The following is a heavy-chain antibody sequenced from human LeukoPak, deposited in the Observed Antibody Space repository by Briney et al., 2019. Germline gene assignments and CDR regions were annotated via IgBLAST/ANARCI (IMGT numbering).Heavy chain of an antibody. CDR1: GGSISSTSYY. CDR2: IYYSGST. CDR3: ARHDYGAKWFDP. V-gene: IGHV4-39*01. Sequence: KSSETLSLTCTVSGGSISSTSYYWGWIRQPPGKGLEWIGSIYYSGSTYYNPSLKSRVTISVDTSKNQFSLKLSSVTAADTAVYYCARHDYGAKWFDPWGQGTLVTVSS. D-gene: IGHD4-17*01. J-gene: IGHJ5*02.